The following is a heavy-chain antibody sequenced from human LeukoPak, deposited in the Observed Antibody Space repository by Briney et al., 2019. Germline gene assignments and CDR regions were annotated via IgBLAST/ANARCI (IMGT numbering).Heavy chain of an antibody. J-gene: IGHJ3*02. CDR2: IYTSGST. D-gene: IGHD1-26*01. V-gene: IGHV4-61*02. Sequence: PSETLSLTCTVSGGSISSGSYYWSWIWQPAGKGLEWIGRIYTSGSTNYNPSLKSRVTISVDTSKNQFSLKLSSVTAADTAVYYCARAPLGGGPIDAFDIWGQGTMVTVSS. CDR3: ARAPLGGGPIDAFDI. CDR1: GGSISSGSYY.